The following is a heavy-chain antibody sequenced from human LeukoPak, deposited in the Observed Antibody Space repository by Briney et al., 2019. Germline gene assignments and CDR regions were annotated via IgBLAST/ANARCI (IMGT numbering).Heavy chain of an antibody. CDR1: GGSISSGGYY. CDR3: ASRGLYYYDSSGYTDY. Sequence: SETLSLTCTVSGGSISSGGYYWSWIRQPPGKGLEWIGEIYHSGGTNYNPSLKSRVTISVDKSKNQFSLKLSSVTAADTAVYYCASRGLYYYDSSGYTDYWGQGTLVTVSS. V-gene: IGHV4-39*07. CDR2: IYHSGGT. D-gene: IGHD3-22*01. J-gene: IGHJ4*02.